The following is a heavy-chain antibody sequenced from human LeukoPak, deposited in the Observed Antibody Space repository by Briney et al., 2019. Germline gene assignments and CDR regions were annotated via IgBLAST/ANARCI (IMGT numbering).Heavy chain of an antibody. CDR3: AKDHIAVATTWSLYYFDY. V-gene: IGHV3-43*02. CDR2: ISRDGGIT. CDR1: GFTFDDYA. Sequence: GGSLRLSCAASGFTFDDYAMHGVRRAPGTGVEWVSLISRDGGITSYADSVKGRFSISRDNSKNSLHLQINSLRTEDTALYYCAKDHIAVATTWSLYYFDYWGQGVLVTVSS. J-gene: IGHJ4*02. D-gene: IGHD6-19*01.